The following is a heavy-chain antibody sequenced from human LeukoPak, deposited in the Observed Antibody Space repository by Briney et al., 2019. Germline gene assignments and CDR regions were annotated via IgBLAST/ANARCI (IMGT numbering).Heavy chain of an antibody. D-gene: IGHD6-13*01. CDR3: ARDGIAAAGSTPDY. V-gene: IGHV3-21*01. Sequence: SVKGRFTISRDNAKNSLYLQMNSLRAEDTAVYYCARDGIAAAGSTPDYWGQGTLVTVSS. J-gene: IGHJ4*02.